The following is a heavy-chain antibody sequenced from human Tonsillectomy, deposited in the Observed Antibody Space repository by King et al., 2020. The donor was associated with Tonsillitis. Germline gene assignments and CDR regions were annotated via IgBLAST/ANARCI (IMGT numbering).Heavy chain of an antibody. D-gene: IGHD2-15*01. CDR2: IYSGGST. V-gene: IGHV3-53*01. CDR3: ARDIGFGYFDY. J-gene: IGHJ4*02. CDR1: GFIVSTKY. Sequence: VQLVESGGGLIQPGGSLRLSCAASGFIVSTKYMSWVRQAPGTGLEWGSIIYSGGSTYYADSVKGRFTISRDNSKNTVYLQMNSLRAEDTAVYYCARDIGFGYFDYWGQGTLVTVSS.